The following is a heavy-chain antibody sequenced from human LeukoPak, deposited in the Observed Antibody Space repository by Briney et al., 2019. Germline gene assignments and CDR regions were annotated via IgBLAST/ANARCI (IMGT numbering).Heavy chain of an antibody. CDR3: ANGKNYYPY. CDR1: GFIFSSYW. CDR2: IKPDGSEK. Sequence: GGSPRLSCADSGFIFSSYWMTWVRQAPGKGLEWVANIKPDGSEKYYVDSVKGRFTISRDNAKNSLYLQMNSLRVEDTAVYYCANGKNYYPYWGQGTLVTVSS. V-gene: IGHV3-7*01. D-gene: IGHD3-22*01. J-gene: IGHJ4*02.